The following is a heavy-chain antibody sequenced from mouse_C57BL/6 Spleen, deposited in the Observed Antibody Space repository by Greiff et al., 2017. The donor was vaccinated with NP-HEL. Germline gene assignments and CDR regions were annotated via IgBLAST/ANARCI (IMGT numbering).Heavy chain of an antibody. J-gene: IGHJ4*01. CDR2: IYPRSGNT. V-gene: IGHV1-81*01. Sequence: VQLQQSGAELARPGASVKLSCKASGYTFTSYGISWVKQRTGQGLEWIGEIYPRSGNTYYNEKFKGKATLTADKSSSTAYMELRSLTSEDSAVYCRASYYSNYEDYYAMDYWGQGTSVTVSS. CDR3: ASYYSNYEDYYAMDY. CDR1: GYTFTSYG. D-gene: IGHD2-5*01.